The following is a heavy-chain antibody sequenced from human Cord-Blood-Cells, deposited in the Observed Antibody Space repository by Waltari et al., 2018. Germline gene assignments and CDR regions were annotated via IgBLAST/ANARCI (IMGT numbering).Heavy chain of an antibody. D-gene: IGHD1-26*01. J-gene: IGHJ3*02. CDR1: GYTFTGYY. Sequence: QVQLVQSGAEVKKPGASVKVSCKASGYTFTGYYMLWVRQAPGQGLGWMVWVNPTSGGTNYAQKFQGWVTMTRHTAISTAYMERSRVRSDDTAVYYCARDRWSYFSAFDIWGQGTMVTVSS. V-gene: IGHV1-2*04. CDR2: VNPTSGGT. CDR3: ARDRWSYFSAFDI.